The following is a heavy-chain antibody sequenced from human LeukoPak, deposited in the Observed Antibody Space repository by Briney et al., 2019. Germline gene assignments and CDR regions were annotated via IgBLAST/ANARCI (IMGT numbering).Heavy chain of an antibody. CDR2: IIPIFGTA. CDR1: GCTFSSYA. D-gene: IGHD3-3*02. Sequence: SVKVSCKASGCTFSSYAISWVRQALGQGLEWMGGIIPIFGTANYAQKFQGRVTITADESKSTAYMELSSLRSEDTGVYYCARGNSAKALPPFCYLGQGTLVTVSP. V-gene: IGHV1-69*13. J-gene: IGHJ4*02. CDR3: ARGNSAKALPPFCY.